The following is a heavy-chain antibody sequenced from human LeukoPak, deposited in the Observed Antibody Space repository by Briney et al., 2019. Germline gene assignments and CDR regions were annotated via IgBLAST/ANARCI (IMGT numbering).Heavy chain of an antibody. CDR2: ISTYNGNT. CDR3: ARLPSDDFWSGYYFKGHFDH. D-gene: IGHD3-3*01. J-gene: IGHJ4*02. CDR1: GDTFTSYG. Sequence: ASVKVSCKASGDTFTSYGISWLRQAPGQGLEWMGWISTYNGNTKYAQKFQVRLTMTTDTSTTTAYMELRSLRSDDTAVYYCARLPSDDFWSGYYFKGHFDHWGQGTPVTVSS. V-gene: IGHV1-18*01.